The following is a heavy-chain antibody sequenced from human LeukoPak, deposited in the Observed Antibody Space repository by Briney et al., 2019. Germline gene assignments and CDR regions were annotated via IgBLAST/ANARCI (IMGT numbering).Heavy chain of an antibody. CDR1: GYTLNELS. J-gene: IGHJ4*02. CDR3: ATMYYDILTGYYKWYYFDY. D-gene: IGHD3-9*01. CDR2: FDPEDGET. V-gene: IGHV1-24*01. Sequence: ASVKVSCKVSGYTLNELSMHWVRQAPGKGLEWMGGFDPEDGETIYAQKFQGRVTMTEDTSTDTAYMELSSLRSEDTAVYYCATMYYDILTGYYKWYYFDYWGQGTLVTVSS.